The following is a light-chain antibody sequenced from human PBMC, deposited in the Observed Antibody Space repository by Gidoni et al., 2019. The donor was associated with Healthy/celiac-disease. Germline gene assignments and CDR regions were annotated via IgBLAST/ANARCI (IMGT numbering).Light chain of an antibody. Sequence: DIVMTQSPLSLPVTPGEPASISCRSSQSLLHSNGYTYWDWYLKKPGQSPQLLIYLGSNRASGVPDRVSVSGSGTDFTLKISRVEAEDVGVYYCMQALQTHTFGQGTKLEIK. CDR3: MQALQTHT. J-gene: IGKJ2*01. CDR1: QSLLHSNGYTY. CDR2: LGS. V-gene: IGKV2-28*01.